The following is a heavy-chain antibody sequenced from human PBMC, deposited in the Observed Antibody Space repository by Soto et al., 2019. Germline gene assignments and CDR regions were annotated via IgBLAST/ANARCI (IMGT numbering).Heavy chain of an antibody. V-gene: IGHV1-8*01. CDR1: GYTFSTYD. CDR3: ARVNYYGSGSYQDFFYFYALDV. Sequence: GASVKVSCKTSGYTFSTYDINWVRQAPGQGLEWMGWMNPNSGDTGYAQKFLGRLTMTRDSSIRTVYMYLSSLNSEDTAVYYCARVNYYGSGSYQDFFYFYALDVWGQGTTVTVSS. J-gene: IGHJ6*02. D-gene: IGHD3-10*01. CDR2: MNPNSGDT.